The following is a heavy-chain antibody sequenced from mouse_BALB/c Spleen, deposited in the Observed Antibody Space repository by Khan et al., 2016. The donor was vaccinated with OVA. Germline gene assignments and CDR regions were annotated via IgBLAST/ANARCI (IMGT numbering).Heavy chain of an antibody. Sequence: QVHVKQSGAELAKPGASVKMSCKASGYTFSNYWIHWVKQRPGQGLEWIGYINPSSGHTYYNQTFNDKATWTTEKSSSTAYMQLSSLTSEDSAVYYCARDRIDYWGQGTTLTVSS. V-gene: IGHV1-7*01. CDR3: ARDRIDY. J-gene: IGHJ2*01. CDR1: GYTFSNYW. CDR2: INPSSGHT.